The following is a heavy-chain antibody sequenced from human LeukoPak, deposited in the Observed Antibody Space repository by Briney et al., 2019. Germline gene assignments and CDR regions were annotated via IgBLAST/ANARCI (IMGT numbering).Heavy chain of an antibody. CDR2: ISGSGGST. D-gene: IGHD3-10*01. V-gene: IGHV3-23*01. CDR3: AKDGQAGRTYYYGSGSYSDY. CDR1: GFTFSSYG. J-gene: IGHJ4*02. Sequence: GGTLRLSCAASGFTFSSYGMSWVRQAPGKGLEWVSAISGSGGSTYYADSVKGRFTISRDNSKHTLYLQMNRLRAEDTAVYYCAKDGQAGRTYYYGSGSYSDYWGQGTLVTVSS.